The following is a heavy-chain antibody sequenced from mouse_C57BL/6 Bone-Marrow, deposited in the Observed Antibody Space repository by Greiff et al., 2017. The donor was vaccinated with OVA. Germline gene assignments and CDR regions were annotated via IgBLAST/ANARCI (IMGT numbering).Heavy chain of an antibody. CDR3: ARRVVLRLFDFDV. V-gene: IGHV5-6*01. J-gene: IGHJ1*03. Sequence: EVKLLESGGDLVKPGGSLKLSCAASGFTFSSYGMSWVRQTPDKRLEWVATISSGGSYTYYPDSVKGRFTISRDNAKNTLYLQMSSLKSEDTAMYYCARRVVLRLFDFDVWGTGTTVTVSS. CDR1: GFTFSSYG. D-gene: IGHD1-1*01. CDR2: ISSGGSYT.